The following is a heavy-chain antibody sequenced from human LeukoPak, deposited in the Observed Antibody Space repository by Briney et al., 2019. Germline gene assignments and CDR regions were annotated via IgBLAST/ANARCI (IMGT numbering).Heavy chain of an antibody. D-gene: IGHD3-9*01. J-gene: IGHJ6*04. V-gene: IGHV1-18*01. CDR2: ISTYNGKT. Sequence: ASVKVSRKASGYTFTSYGISWVRQAPGQGLEWMGWISTYNGKTNYAQKVQGRVTMTTDTSTSTAYMELRSLRSDDTAVYYCARGEYYDILTSYYYYNMDVWGKGTTVIVSS. CDR1: GYTFTSYG. CDR3: ARGEYYDILTSYYYYNMDV.